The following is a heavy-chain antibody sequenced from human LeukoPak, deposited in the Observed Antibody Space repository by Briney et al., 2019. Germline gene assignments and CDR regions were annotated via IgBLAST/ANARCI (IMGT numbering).Heavy chain of an antibody. CDR3: ARSTEWSRFFHYYYYMDV. D-gene: IGHD1-14*01. J-gene: IGHJ6*03. CDR2: IYTSGST. Sequence: SETLSLTCTVSGGSISSYYWSWIRQPAGKGLEWIGRIYTSGSTNYNPSLKSRVTMSVDTSKNQFSLKLSSVTAADTAVYYCARSTEWSRFFHYYYYMDVWGKGTTVTVPS. CDR1: GGSISSYY. V-gene: IGHV4-4*07.